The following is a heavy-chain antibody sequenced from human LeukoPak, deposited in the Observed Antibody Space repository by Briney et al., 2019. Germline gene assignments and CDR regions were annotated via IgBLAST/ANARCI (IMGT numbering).Heavy chain of an antibody. CDR1: GYTFTGYY. CDR2: INPNSGGT. V-gene: IGHV1-2*02. D-gene: IGHD3-16*02. Sequence: ASVKVSYKASGYTFTGYYMHWVRQAPGQGLEWMGWINPNSGGTNYAQKFQGRVTMTRDTSISTAYMELSRLRSDDTAVYYCARDFMITFGGVINWGQGTLVTVSS. J-gene: IGHJ4*02. CDR3: ARDFMITFGGVIN.